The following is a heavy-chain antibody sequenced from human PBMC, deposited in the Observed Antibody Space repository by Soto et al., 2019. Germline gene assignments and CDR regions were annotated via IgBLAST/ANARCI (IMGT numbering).Heavy chain of an antibody. CDR2: IVPMVGRT. CDR3: ALASGSDVFDI. CDR1: GGSFSSYT. Sequence: QVQLVQSGAEVKKTGSSVKVSCKASGGSFSSYTISWVRQAPGQGLEWMGRIVPMVGRTIYAQKFQGRVANSEDKSTTKAYMDLSNLTSEDTAMYYSALASGSDVFDIWGQGTLVTVSS. V-gene: IGHV1-69*02. J-gene: IGHJ3*02. D-gene: IGHD3-10*01.